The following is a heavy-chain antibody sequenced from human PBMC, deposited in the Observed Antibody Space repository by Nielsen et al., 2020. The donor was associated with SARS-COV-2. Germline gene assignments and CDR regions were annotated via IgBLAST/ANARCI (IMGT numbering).Heavy chain of an antibody. CDR1: GFTFSSYS. CDR2: ISSSSSTI. J-gene: IGHJ4*02. CDR3: AKAPNPLAAAGYYYFDY. V-gene: IGHV3-48*04. D-gene: IGHD6-13*01. Sequence: GESLKISCAASGFTFSSYSMNWVRQAPGKGLEWVSYISSSSSTIYYADSVKGRFTISRDNAKNSLYLQMNSLRAEDTALYYCAKAPNPLAAAGYYYFDYWGQGTLVTVSS.